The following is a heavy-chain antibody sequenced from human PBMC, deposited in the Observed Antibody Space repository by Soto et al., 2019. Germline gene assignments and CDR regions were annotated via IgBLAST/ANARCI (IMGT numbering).Heavy chain of an antibody. V-gene: IGHV1-2*02. CDR3: ARRWYGSGRNYGMDV. D-gene: IGHD3-10*01. J-gene: IGHJ6*02. Sequence: GASVKVSCKASGYTFTGYYMHWVRQAPGQGLEWMGWINPNSGGTNYAQKFQGRVTMTRDTSISTAYMELSRLRSDDTAVYYCARRWYGSGRNYGMDVWGQGTTVTVSS. CDR2: INPNSGGT. CDR1: GYTFTGYY.